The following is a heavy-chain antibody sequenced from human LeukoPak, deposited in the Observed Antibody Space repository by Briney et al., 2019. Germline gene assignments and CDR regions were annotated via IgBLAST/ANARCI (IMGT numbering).Heavy chain of an antibody. D-gene: IGHD6-19*01. CDR2: ISYDGSNK. Sequence: HPGRSLRLSCAASGFTFSSYGMHWVRQAPGKGLEWVAVISYDGSNKYYADSVKGRFTISRDNSKNTLYVQMNSLRAEDTGVYYCAKPPTGGAVAEGHYWGQGTLVTVSS. CDR1: GFTFSSYG. V-gene: IGHV3-30*18. CDR3: AKPPTGGAVAEGHY. J-gene: IGHJ4*02.